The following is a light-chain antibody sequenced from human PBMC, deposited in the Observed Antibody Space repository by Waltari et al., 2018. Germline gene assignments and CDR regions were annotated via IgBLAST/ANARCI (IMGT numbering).Light chain of an antibody. V-gene: IGLV2-14*01. J-gene: IGLJ1*01. CDR1: SNDVGGYCY. Sequence: QSAMTQPASVSGSPGQSITISCTGTSNDVGGYCYFSWAPQHPGQAPKLIIYEVSYRPSGSSTRFSGSKSGNTASLTISGLQADDEADYYCSSHTSTVPHVFGTGTRVPVV. CDR2: EVS. CDR3: SSHTSTVPHV.